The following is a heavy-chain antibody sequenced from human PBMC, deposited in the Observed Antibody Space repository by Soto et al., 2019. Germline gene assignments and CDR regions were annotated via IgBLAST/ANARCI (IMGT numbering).Heavy chain of an antibody. J-gene: IGHJ4*02. CDR3: ASLTGESVDY. D-gene: IGHD7-27*01. CDR2: ISSSSSTI. CDR1: GFTFSSYS. V-gene: IGHV3-48*04. Sequence: GGSLRLSCAASGFTFSSYSMNWVRQAPGKGLEWVSYISSSSSTIYYADSVKGRFTISRDNAKNSLYLHMNSLRAEDTAVYYCASLTGESVDYWGQGTLVTVSS.